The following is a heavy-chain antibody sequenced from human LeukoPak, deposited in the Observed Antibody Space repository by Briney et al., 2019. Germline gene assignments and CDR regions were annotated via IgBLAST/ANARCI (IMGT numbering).Heavy chain of an antibody. V-gene: IGHV4-4*07. D-gene: IGHD3-22*01. CDR1: GGSISSYY. CDR2: IYTSGST. CDR3: ARDGNSSPSYYFDY. Sequence: SETLSLTCTVSGGSISSYYWSWIRQPAGKGLEWIGRIYTSGSTNYNPSLKSRVTVSVDTSKNQFSLKLSSVTAADTAVYYCARDGNSSPSYYFDYWGQGTLVTASS. J-gene: IGHJ4*02.